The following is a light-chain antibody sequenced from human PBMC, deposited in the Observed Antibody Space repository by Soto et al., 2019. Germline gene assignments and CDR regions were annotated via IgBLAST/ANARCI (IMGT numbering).Light chain of an antibody. CDR3: QQADTFPIT. CDR1: QGISRS. CDR2: AAS. J-gene: IGKJ5*01. V-gene: IGKV1D-12*01. Sequence: DIQMTQSPSSVSASVGDRVTISCQASQGISRSLAWYQQKPGKAPKLLIYAASSLQSGVPSRFSGSGFGTDFTLTISSLQPEDSAIYYCQQADTFPITVGQGTRLEI.